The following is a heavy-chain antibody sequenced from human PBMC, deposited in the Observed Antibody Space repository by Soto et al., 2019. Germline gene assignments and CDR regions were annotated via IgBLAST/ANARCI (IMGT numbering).Heavy chain of an antibody. D-gene: IGHD3-9*01. Sequence: SETRSLTCTVSGGSISSSSYYWGWIRQPPGKGLEWIGSIYYSGSTYYNPSLKSRVTISVDTSKNQFSLKLSSVTAADTAVYYCARMARAYDICTGYIEYSGPRTL. CDR3: ARMARAYDICTGYIEY. J-gene: IGHJ4*02. V-gene: IGHV4-39*01. CDR1: GGSISSSSYY. CDR2: IYYSGST.